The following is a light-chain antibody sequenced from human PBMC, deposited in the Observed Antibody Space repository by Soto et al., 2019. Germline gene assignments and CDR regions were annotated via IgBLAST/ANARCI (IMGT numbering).Light chain of an antibody. CDR3: SSYTSSSTPLV. J-gene: IGLJ1*01. CDR2: EVS. Sequence: QSVLTQPASVSGSPGQSITISCTGTSSDVGGYNYVSWYQQHPGKAPKLMIYEVSNRPSGVSNRFSGSKSGNTASLTISGLQAEDEADDYCSSYTSSSTPLVFGTGTKVTVL. CDR1: SSDVGGYNY. V-gene: IGLV2-14*01.